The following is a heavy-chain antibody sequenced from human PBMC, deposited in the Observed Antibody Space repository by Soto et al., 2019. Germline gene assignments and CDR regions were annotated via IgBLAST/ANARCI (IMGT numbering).Heavy chain of an antibody. CDR3: AKEGYCSGGSCFYYYYYGMDV. Sequence: QVQLVESGGGVVQPGRSLRLSCAASGFTFSSYGMHWVRQAPGKGLEWVAVISYDGSNKYYADSVKGRFTISRDNSKNTLYLQMNSRRAEDTAVYYCAKEGYCSGGSCFYYYYYGMDVWGQGTTVTVSS. CDR2: ISYDGSNK. J-gene: IGHJ6*02. V-gene: IGHV3-30*18. CDR1: GFTFSSYG. D-gene: IGHD2-15*01.